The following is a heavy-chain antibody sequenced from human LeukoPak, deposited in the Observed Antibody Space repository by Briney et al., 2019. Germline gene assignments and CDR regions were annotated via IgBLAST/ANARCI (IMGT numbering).Heavy chain of an antibody. CDR3: AREGCSGGSCYSYYYYSYYMDV. CDR2: IYLGAST. J-gene: IGHJ6*03. D-gene: IGHD2-15*01. V-gene: IGHV4-38-2*02. Sequence: SETLSLTCAVSGYSISSGYYWGWIRQPPGKGLEWIGSIYLGASTYYNPSLKSRVTISVDTSKNQFSLKLSSVTAADTAVYYCAREGCSGGSCYSYYYYSYYMDVWGKGITVTVSS. CDR1: GYSISSGYY.